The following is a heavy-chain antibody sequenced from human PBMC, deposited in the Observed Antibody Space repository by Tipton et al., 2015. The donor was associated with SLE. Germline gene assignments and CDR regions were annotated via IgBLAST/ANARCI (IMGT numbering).Heavy chain of an antibody. Sequence: TLSLTCAVSGASISSGAFSWSWIRQSPGKGLEWLGYIYHSGSTYYNPSLKSRVTISVDRSKNQFSLKLTSVTAADTAVYLCARRNYDVLTGYYDGFDIWGHGTVVTVSS. CDR2: IYHSGST. D-gene: IGHD3-9*01. CDR1: GASISSGAFS. V-gene: IGHV4-30-2*06. CDR3: ARRNYDVLTGYYDGFDI. J-gene: IGHJ3*02.